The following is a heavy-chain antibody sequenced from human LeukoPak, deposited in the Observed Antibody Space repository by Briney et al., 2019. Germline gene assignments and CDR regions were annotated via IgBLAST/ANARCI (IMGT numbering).Heavy chain of an antibody. V-gene: IGHV5-51*01. CDR3: ASYIGGGGIAVAGPGPSFDY. D-gene: IGHD6-19*01. CDR1: GYSFTSYW. CDR2: IYPGDSDT. J-gene: IGHJ4*02. Sequence: GESLKISCKGSGYSFTSYWIGWVRQMPGKGLEWMGIIYPGDSDTRYSPSFQGQVTISADKSFSTAYLQWSSLKASDTAMYYCASYIGGGGIAVAGPGPSFDYWGQGTLVTVSS.